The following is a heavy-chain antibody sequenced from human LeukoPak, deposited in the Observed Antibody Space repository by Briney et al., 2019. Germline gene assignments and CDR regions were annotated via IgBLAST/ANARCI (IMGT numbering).Heavy chain of an antibody. CDR2: INTNNGNL. Sequence: GASVKVSCKASGYTFGSDDINWVRQATGQGLEWMGWINTNNGNLGYVQKFQGRVTITRNTPISTAYMELSSLTSEDTAVYYCARSDHNSWNAFDIWGQGTMVTVSS. J-gene: IGHJ3*02. V-gene: IGHV1-8*03. CDR3: ARSDHNSWNAFDI. CDR1: GYTFGSDD. D-gene: IGHD1-26*01.